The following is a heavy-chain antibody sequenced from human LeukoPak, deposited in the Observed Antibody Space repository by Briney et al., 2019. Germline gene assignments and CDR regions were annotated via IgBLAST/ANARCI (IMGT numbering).Heavy chain of an antibody. J-gene: IGHJ4*02. CDR3: ARGLYKNGWYYFDY. Sequence: AGGSQRLSCAASGFTFDDYGMSWVRQAPGKGLEWVAFLSYDGSNKFYADSVKGRFTISRDNSENTLYLQMNSLKAEDTAVYYCARGLYKNGWYYFDYWGQGTLVTVSS. CDR1: GFTFDDYG. V-gene: IGHV3-33*08. CDR2: LSYDGSNK. D-gene: IGHD6-19*01.